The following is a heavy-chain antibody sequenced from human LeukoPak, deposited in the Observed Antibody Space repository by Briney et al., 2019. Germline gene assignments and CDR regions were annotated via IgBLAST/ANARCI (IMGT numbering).Heavy chain of an antibody. CDR1: GFTFSSYA. V-gene: IGHV3-64D*06. Sequence: GGSLRLSCSASGFTFSSYAMHWVRQAPGKGLEYVSDISSNGGSTYYADSVKGRFTISRDNSKNTLYLQMSGLRAEDTAVYYCVKGAYMALYYFDYWGQGTLVTVSS. CDR3: VKGAYMALYYFDY. CDR2: ISSNGGST. J-gene: IGHJ4*02. D-gene: IGHD2-2*02.